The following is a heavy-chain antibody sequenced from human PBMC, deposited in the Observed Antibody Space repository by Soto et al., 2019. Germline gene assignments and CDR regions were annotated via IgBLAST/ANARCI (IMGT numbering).Heavy chain of an antibody. D-gene: IGHD6-25*01. V-gene: IGHV3-53*01. CDR2: IYRGVAT. J-gene: IGHJ3*01. CDR3: ARDRSDSSRADSFDV. CDR1: GFNVSNTY. Sequence: SLRLSCAVSGFNVSNTYMSWVRQAPGKGLEWVSVIYRGVATYYADSVRGRFTISRDTSKNTVYLQMNSLRAEDTAVYYCARDRSDSSRADSFDVRGQGTMVTVSS.